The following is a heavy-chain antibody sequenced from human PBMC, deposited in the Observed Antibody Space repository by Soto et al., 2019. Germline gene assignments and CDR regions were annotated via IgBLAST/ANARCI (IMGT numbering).Heavy chain of an antibody. D-gene: IGHD6-13*01. V-gene: IGHV3-15*01. CDR1: GFTFSNAW. CDR2: IKSKTDGGTT. Sequence: PVGSLRLSCAASGFTFSNAWMSWVRQAPGKGLEWVGRIKSKTDGGTTDYAAPVKGRFTISRDDSKNTLYLQMNSLKTEDTAVYYCAEQQLPNWFDPWGQGTLVTVSS. J-gene: IGHJ5*02. CDR3: AEQQLPNWFDP.